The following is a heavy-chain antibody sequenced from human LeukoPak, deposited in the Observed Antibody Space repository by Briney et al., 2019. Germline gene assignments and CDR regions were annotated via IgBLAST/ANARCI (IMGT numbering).Heavy chain of an antibody. CDR2: IYYSGST. V-gene: IGHV4-59*01. J-gene: IGHJ4*02. CDR1: GGSISSYY. CDR3: GRVPLYYDILTGYYP. Sequence: PPETLSLTCTVSGGSISSYYWSWIRQPPGKGQEWIGYIYYSGSTNYNPSLKSRVTISVDTSKNQFSLKLSSVTAADTAVYYCGRVPLYYDILTGYYPWGQGTLVTVSS. D-gene: IGHD3-9*01.